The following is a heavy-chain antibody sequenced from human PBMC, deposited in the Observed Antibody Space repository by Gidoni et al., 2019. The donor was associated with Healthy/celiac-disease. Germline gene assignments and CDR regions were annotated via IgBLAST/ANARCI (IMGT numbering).Heavy chain of an antibody. CDR2: IWYDGINK. V-gene: IGHV3-33*01. J-gene: IGHJ4*02. CDR3: ARDALDDYVWGSYLSYYFDY. CDR1: GVTFSSEG. D-gene: IGHD3-16*02. Sequence: QVQLVESGGGVVQPGRSLRPSCAASGVTFSSEGMHGVRQAPGKGLGWVAVIWYDGINKYYADSVKGRFTISRDNSKNTLYLQMTSLRAEDTAVYYCARDALDDYVWGSYLSYYFDYWGQGTLVTVSS.